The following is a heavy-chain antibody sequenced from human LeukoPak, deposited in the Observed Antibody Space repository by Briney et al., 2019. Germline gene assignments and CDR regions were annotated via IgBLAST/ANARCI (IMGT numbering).Heavy chain of an antibody. CDR1: GFTFHNYG. J-gene: IGHJ4*02. Sequence: GGSLRLSCAASGFTFHNYGMHWVRQAPGKGPEWVALIWYDGSNTYYADSVKGRFTISRENSNNTLYLQMNRLRAEDTAVYYCARDQQRFCSGGTCYLGFEYWGQGILVTVSS. CDR2: IWYDGSNT. CDR3: ARDQQRFCSGGTCYLGFEY. D-gene: IGHD2-15*01. V-gene: IGHV3-33*01.